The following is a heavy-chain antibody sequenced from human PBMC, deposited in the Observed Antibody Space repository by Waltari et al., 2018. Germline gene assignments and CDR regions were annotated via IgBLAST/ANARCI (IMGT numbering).Heavy chain of an antibody. J-gene: IGHJ4*02. CDR2: ISGSGGST. CDR1: GFTFSSYA. CDR3: AKGRLWSYGASSDY. V-gene: IGHV3-23*01. Sequence: EVQLLESGGGLVQPGGSLRLSCAASGFTFSSYAMSWVRPAPGKGLEWVSAISGSGGSTYYADSVKGRFTISRDNSKNTLYLQMNSLRAEDTAVYYCAKGRLWSYGASSDYWGQGTLVTVSS. D-gene: IGHD1-26*01.